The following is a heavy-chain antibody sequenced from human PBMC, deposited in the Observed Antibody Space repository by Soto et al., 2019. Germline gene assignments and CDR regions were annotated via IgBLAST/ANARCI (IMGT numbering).Heavy chain of an antibody. CDR1: GCTFTSYG. CDR3: ARDEQVTTNNAFDI. J-gene: IGHJ3*02. CDR2: ISAYNGNT. D-gene: IGHD4-17*01. V-gene: IGHV1-18*01. Sequence: ASVKVSCKASGCTFTSYGISWVRQAPGQGLEWMGWISAYNGNTNYAQKLQGRVTMTTDTSTSTAYMELRSLRSDDTAVYYCARDEQVTTNNAFDIWGQGSMVTVSS.